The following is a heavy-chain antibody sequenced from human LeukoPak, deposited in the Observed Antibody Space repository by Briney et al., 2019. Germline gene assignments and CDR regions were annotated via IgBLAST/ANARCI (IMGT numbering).Heavy chain of an antibody. D-gene: IGHD2-21*02. CDR3: ARDFNCGGDCYYFDH. Sequence: SVKVSCKASGGTFSSYAISWVRQAPGQGLEWMGGIIPIFGTANYAQKFQGRVTITTDESTSTAYMELSSLRSEDTAVYYCARDFNCGGDCYYFDHWGQGTLVTVSS. J-gene: IGHJ4*02. V-gene: IGHV1-69*05. CDR2: IIPIFGTA. CDR1: GGTFSSYA.